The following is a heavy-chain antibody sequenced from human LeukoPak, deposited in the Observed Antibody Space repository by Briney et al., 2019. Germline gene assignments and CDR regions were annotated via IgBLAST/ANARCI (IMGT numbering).Heavy chain of an antibody. D-gene: IGHD1-26*01. V-gene: IGHV3-7*01. CDR3: AKSGSHFDFDY. CDR2: IDPDGSEK. Sequence: GGSLRVSCEASGFYFSKFWMSWVRQAPGKGLEWVANIDPDGSEKYYVDSVKGRFTVSIDNAKNSLYLQMNSLSPEDTAVYHGAKSGSHFDFDYWGQGTLVTVSS. CDR1: GFYFSKFW. J-gene: IGHJ4*02.